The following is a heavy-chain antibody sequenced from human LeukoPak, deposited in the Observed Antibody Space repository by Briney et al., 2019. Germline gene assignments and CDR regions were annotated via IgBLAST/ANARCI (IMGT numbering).Heavy chain of an antibody. J-gene: IGHJ4*02. CDR1: GFTFTTYW. D-gene: IGHD3-10*01. CDR3: SKVAKYYYGSETYYFFEH. Sequence: PGGSLRLSCAASGFTFTTYWMTWVRQAPGKGLEGVASINQDGTEKYYVDSVKGRFTIPRHNAKNSLYLQMNSLRVEDTAVFYCSKVAKYYYGSETYYFFEHWGQGTPVTASS. V-gene: IGHV3-7*01. CDR2: INQDGTEK.